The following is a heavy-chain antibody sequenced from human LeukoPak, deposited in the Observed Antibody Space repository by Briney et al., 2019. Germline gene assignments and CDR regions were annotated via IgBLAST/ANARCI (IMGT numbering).Heavy chain of an antibody. J-gene: IGHJ4*02. V-gene: IGHV4-39*07. Sequence: SETLSLTCKVSGDSMTSNNYFWGWIRQPPGKGLEWIGTISQRGNTYYNPSLTTPVTISLDTSKNQFSLTLNSVTGEATAMYYCARAAKGHGGNVFWTQYYFDYWGQGTLLTVSS. CDR1: GDSMTSNNYF. CDR2: ISQRGNT. D-gene: IGHD4-23*01. CDR3: ARAAKGHGGNVFWTQYYFDY.